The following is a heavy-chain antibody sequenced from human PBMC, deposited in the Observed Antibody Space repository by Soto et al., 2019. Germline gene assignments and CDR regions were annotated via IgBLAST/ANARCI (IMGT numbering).Heavy chain of an antibody. CDR1: GYTFTSYG. J-gene: IGHJ6*02. V-gene: IGHV1-18*04. CDR3: ARVCRGSDFWSGYYRMGYYYYGMDV. Sequence: GASVKVSCKASGYTFTSYGISWVRQAPGQGLEWMGWISAYNGNTNYAQKLQGRVTMTTDTSTSTAYMELRSLRSDDTAVYYCARVCRGSDFWSGYYRMGYYYYGMDVWGQGTTVTVSS. D-gene: IGHD3-3*01. CDR2: ISAYNGNT.